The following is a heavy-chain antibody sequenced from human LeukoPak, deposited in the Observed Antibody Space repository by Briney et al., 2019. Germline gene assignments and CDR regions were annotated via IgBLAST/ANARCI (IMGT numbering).Heavy chain of an antibody. Sequence: PGGSLRLSCAASGFTFSTYAMTWVRQAPGKGLEWVSGISGSGASTYYADSVKGRFTISRDNSKNTLYLQMNSLRAEDTALYYYAKAIRQNRDLYDYWGQGTLVTVSS. D-gene: IGHD1-14*01. J-gene: IGHJ4*02. CDR3: AKAIRQNRDLYDY. CDR2: ISGSGAST. CDR1: GFTFSTYA. V-gene: IGHV3-23*01.